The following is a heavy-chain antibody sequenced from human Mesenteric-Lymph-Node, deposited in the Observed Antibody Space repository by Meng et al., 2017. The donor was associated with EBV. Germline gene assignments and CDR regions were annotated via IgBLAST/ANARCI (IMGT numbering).Heavy chain of an antibody. Sequence: VQLQGSGPGLVKPLETLSLTCAVSGGSISSINWWTWVRQPPGKGLEWIGEIYHSGSTNYNPSLKNRVTISVDKSKNQFSLKLISVTAADTAIYYCAKAEGGTYPPFDSWGQGTLVTVSS. CDR2: IYHSGST. CDR3: AKAEGGTYPPFDS. CDR1: GGSISSINW. J-gene: IGHJ4*02. V-gene: IGHV4-4*02. D-gene: IGHD1-7*01.